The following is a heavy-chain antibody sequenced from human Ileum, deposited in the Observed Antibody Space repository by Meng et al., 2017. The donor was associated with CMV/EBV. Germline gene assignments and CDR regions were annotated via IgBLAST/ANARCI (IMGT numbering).Heavy chain of an antibody. V-gene: IGHV4-4*02. Sequence: WWTLVRQAPGEGLGWIGDFYHSGGTYYNPSLKSRVTISLDRSRNQFSLVLTSLTAADTATYYCAREWGVAYCPSINCYASVNAFDIWGQGTLVTVSS. J-gene: IGHJ4*02. CDR2: FYHSGGT. CDR3: AREWGVAYCPSINCYASVNAFDI. D-gene: IGHD2-2*01. CDR1: W.